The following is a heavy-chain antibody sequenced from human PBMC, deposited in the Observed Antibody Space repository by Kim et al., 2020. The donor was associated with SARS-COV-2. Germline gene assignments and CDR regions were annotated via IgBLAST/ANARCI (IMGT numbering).Heavy chain of an antibody. D-gene: IGHD6-6*01. CDR3: ANLGDIAAPTYYARDV. V-gene: IGHV3-23*01. J-gene: IGHJ6*02. Sequence: SGKGRFTISRDNSMTTLYLQMNSLRAEDTAVYYCANLGDIAAPTYYARDVWGQGTTVTVSS.